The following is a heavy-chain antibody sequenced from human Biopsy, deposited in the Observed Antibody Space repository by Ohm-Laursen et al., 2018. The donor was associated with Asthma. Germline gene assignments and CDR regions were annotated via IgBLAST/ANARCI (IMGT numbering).Heavy chain of an antibody. V-gene: IGHV3-33*08. CDR3: ARGDSSNWSHYYFDY. Sequence: SLRLSCAVAGFVFRSHAMHWVRQAPGKGLEWVSFIWYDGRKKTYADSVKGRFTISRDYSKNTLYLQMHSLRAEDTAVYYCARGDSSNWSHYYFDYWGQGTLVTVSS. CDR1: GFVFRSHA. CDR2: IWYDGRKK. J-gene: IGHJ4*02. D-gene: IGHD3-22*01.